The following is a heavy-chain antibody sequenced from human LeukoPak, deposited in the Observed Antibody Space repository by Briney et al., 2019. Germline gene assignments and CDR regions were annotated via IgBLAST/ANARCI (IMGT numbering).Heavy chain of an antibody. V-gene: IGHV3-23*01. D-gene: IGHD3-3*01. J-gene: IGHJ4*02. CDR3: AKDPRDFWSGYLYYFDY. Sequence: GGSLRLSCAASGFTFSSYAMSWVRQVPGKGLEWVSAISGSGGSTYYADSVKGRFTISRDNSKNTLYLQMNSLRAEDTAVYYCAKDPRDFWSGYLYYFDYWGQGTLVTVSS. CDR2: ISGSGGST. CDR1: GFTFSSYA.